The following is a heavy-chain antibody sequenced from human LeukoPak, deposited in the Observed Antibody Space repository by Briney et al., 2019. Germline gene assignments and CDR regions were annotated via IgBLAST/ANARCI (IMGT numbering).Heavy chain of an antibody. D-gene: IGHD6-13*01. Sequence: PGGSLRLSCAASGFTFSSYGMSWVRQAPGKGLEWVSAISGSGGFTYYADSVKGRFTISRDNSKNTLYLQVNSLRAEDTAVYYCAKQGRGLAAAYFDFWGQGTLVTVSS. CDR1: GFTFSSYG. CDR2: ISGSGGFT. CDR3: AKQGRGLAAAYFDF. V-gene: IGHV3-23*01. J-gene: IGHJ4*02.